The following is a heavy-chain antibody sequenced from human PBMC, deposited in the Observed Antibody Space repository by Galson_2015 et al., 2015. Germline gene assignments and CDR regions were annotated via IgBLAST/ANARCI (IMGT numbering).Heavy chain of an antibody. V-gene: IGHV3-30-3*01. Sequence: SLRLSCAASGFTFSSYAMHWVRQAPGKGLEWVAVISYDGSNKYYADSVKGRFTISRDNSKNTLYLQMNSLRAEDTAVYYCARDQVVKVDWGGYYYYYGMDVWGQGTTVTVSS. CDR3: ARDQVVKVDWGGYYYYYGMDV. CDR1: GFTFSSYA. CDR2: ISYDGSNK. J-gene: IGHJ6*02. D-gene: IGHD4-23*01.